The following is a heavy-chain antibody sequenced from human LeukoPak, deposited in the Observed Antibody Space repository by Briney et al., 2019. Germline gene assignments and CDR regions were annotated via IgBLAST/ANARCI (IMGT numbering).Heavy chain of an antibody. CDR2: INHSGST. Sequence: PSETLSLTCAVYGGSFSGYYWSWIRQPPGKGLEWIGEINHSGSTNYNPSLKSRVTISVDTSKNQFSLKLSSVTAADTAVYYCARPTAYYYYYYTDVWGKGTTVTVSS. CDR1: GGSFSGYY. V-gene: IGHV4-34*01. CDR3: ARPTAYYYYYYTDV. D-gene: IGHD5-18*01. J-gene: IGHJ6*03.